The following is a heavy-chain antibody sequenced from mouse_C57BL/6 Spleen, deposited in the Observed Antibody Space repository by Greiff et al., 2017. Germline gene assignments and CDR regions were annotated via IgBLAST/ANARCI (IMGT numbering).Heavy chain of an antibody. Sequence: EVQLVESGPELVKPGASVKISCKASGYTFTDYYMNWVKQSHGKSLEWIGDINPNNGGTSYNQKFKGKATLTVDKSSSTAYMELRSLTSEDSAVYYCARGYYYYGSSYINYYFDYWGQGTTLTVSS. D-gene: IGHD1-1*01. CDR2: INPNNGGT. V-gene: IGHV1-26*01. J-gene: IGHJ2*01. CDR1: GYTFTDYY. CDR3: ARGYYYYGSSYINYYFDY.